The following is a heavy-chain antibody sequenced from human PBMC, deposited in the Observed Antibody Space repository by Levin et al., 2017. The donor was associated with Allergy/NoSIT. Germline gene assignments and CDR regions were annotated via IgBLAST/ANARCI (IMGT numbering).Heavy chain of an antibody. CDR3: ARIRIVVVPAVMVQGVTNYFDY. CDR1: CGSISSSSSY. V-gene: IGHV4-39*01. D-gene: IGHD2-2*01. CDR2: IYYSGST. J-gene: IGHJ4*02. Sequence: SQTLSLTCTVSCGSISSSSSYLCFLRPPPGKGLEWIGSIYYSGSTYYNPSLKSRVTISVDTSKNQFSLKLSSVTAADTAVYYCARIRIVVVPAVMVQGVTNYFDYWGQGTLVTVSS.